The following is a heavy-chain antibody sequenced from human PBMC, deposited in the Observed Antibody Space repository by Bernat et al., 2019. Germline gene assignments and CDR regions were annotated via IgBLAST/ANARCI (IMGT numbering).Heavy chain of an antibody. CDR2: IYSGGST. CDR3: ATTKYSSLPPTD. CDR1: GFIVSSNY. D-gene: IGHD6-19*01. V-gene: IGHV3-53*04. J-gene: IGHJ4*02. Sequence: EVQLVESGGGLVQPGGSLRLSCTASGFIVSSNYMSWVRQAPGKGLEWVSVIYSGGSTYYTDSVKGRFTISRHNSKNTLYLQMNSLRDEDTAVYYCATTKYSSLPPTDWGQGTLVTVSS.